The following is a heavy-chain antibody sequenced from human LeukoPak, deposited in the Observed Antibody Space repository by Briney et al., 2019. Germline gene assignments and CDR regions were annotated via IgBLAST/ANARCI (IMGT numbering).Heavy chain of an antibody. CDR1: GFTFSSYG. CDR3: TRINYG. J-gene: IGHJ4*02. D-gene: IGHD3-16*01. V-gene: IGHV3-74*01. CDR2: INSDGSTT. Sequence: PGGSLRLSCAASGFTFSSYGMHWVRQAPGKGLMWVSRINSDGSTTSYADSVKGRFTISRDNAKNTLYLQMNSLRVEDTAVYYCTRINYGWGQGTLVTVSS.